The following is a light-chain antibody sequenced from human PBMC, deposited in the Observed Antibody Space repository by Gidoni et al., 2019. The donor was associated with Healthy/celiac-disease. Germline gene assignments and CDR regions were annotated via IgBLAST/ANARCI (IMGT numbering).Light chain of an antibody. CDR2: KAS. CDR3: QQYNSYSYT. Sequence: DIQMTQSPSTLSASVGDRVTITCRARQSISSWLAWYQQKPGKAPKRLIYKASSLESGVPSRCSGSGAGTEFTLTISSLQPDDFATYYCQQYNSYSYTFGQGTKLEIK. J-gene: IGKJ2*01. V-gene: IGKV1-5*03. CDR1: QSISSW.